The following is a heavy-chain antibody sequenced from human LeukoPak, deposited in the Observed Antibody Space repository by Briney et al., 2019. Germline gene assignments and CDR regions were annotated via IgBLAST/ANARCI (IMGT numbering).Heavy chain of an antibody. D-gene: IGHD6-19*01. Sequence: PGGSLRLSCAASGFTFSTYVMHWVRQAPGKGLEWVAFIRFDGSEKYYADSVKGRFTISRDKSKNTLYLQMNSLRAEDTAVYYCAKVGADYYYYMDVWGKGTTVTISS. J-gene: IGHJ6*03. CDR1: GFTFSTYV. CDR3: AKVGADYYYYMDV. CDR2: IRFDGSEK. V-gene: IGHV3-30*02.